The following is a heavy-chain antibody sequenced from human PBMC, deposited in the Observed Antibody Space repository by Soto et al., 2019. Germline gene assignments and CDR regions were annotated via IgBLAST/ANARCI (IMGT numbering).Heavy chain of an antibody. J-gene: IGHJ6*02. Sequence: QVQLVESGGGVVQPGRSLRLSCAASGFTFSSYAMHWVRQAPGKGLEWVAVISYDGSNKYYADSVKGRFTISRDNSKNTLYLQMNSLRAEDTAVYYCARVSAGFGELAYYYYYYGMDVWGQGTTVTVSS. V-gene: IGHV3-30-3*01. CDR1: GFTFSSYA. CDR2: ISYDGSNK. D-gene: IGHD3-10*01. CDR3: ARVSAGFGELAYYYYYYGMDV.